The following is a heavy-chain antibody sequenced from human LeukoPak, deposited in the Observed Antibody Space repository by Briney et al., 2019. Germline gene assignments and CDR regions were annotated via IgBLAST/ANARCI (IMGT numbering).Heavy chain of an antibody. V-gene: IGHV4-34*01. Sequence: SETLSLTCAVYGGSFSGYYWSWIRQPPGKGLEWIGEINHSGSTNYNPSLKSRVTISVDTSKNQFSLKLSSVTAADTAVYYCARWGTRRIRDYWGQGTLVTVSS. CDR1: GGSFSGYY. D-gene: IGHD1-1*01. CDR2: INHSGST. J-gene: IGHJ4*02. CDR3: ARWGTRRIRDY.